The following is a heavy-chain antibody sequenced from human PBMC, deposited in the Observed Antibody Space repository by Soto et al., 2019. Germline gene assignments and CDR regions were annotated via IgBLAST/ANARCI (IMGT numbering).Heavy chain of an antibody. D-gene: IGHD6-13*01. CDR1: GFTFSSYG. Sequence: QVQLVESGGGVVQPGRSLRLSCAASGFTFSSYGMHWVRQAPGKGLEWVAVIWYDGSNKYYADSVKGRFTISRDNSKNTRDLQMNSLRAEDAAVYYCARVGSSWGFDYWGQGTLVTASS. CDR2: IWYDGSNK. CDR3: ARVGSSWGFDY. J-gene: IGHJ4*02. V-gene: IGHV3-33*01.